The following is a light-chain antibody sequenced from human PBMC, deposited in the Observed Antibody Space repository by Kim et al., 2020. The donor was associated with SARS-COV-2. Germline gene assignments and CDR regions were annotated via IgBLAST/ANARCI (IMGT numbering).Light chain of an antibody. J-gene: IGKJ4*01. V-gene: IGKV1-NL1*01. CDR1: QDIKNS. CDR2: SPT. Sequence: DIQMTQYPSSLSASVGDRVTITCRATQDIKNSLAWYQQVPGKAPKLLLFSPTRLESGVPSRFSGTASGSDYTLTISSLQPEDGATYYCQQYYTTVLTFGGGTRVEIK. CDR3: QQYYTTVLT.